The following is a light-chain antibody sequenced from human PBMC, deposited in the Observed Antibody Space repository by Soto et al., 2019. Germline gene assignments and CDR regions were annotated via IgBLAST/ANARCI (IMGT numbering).Light chain of an antibody. J-gene: IGKJ2*01. CDR2: GAS. V-gene: IGKV1-39*01. CDR1: RTINNF. CDR3: QESSSTPYI. Sequence: DIQKTQSPSSLSASVGDRVTITCRASRTINNFLSWYQQKPGKPPKLLIYGASRLQSGVPSRFSGSGSGTDFILTISDLQTEDVAFYFCQESSSTPYIFGQGTKLEVK.